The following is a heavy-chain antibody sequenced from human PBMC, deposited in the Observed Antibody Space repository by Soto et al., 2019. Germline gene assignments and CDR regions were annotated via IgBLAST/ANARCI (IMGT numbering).Heavy chain of an antibody. CDR3: ARGGSSWYLEWFDP. V-gene: IGHV4-4*07. D-gene: IGHD6-13*01. J-gene: IGHJ5*02. CDR1: GGSISSYY. Sequence: PSETLSLTCTVSGGSISSYYWSWIRQPAGKGLEWIGRIYTSGSTNYNPSLKSRVTMSVDTSKNQFSLKLSSVTAADTAVYCCARGGSSWYLEWFDPWGQGTLVTVSS. CDR2: IYTSGST.